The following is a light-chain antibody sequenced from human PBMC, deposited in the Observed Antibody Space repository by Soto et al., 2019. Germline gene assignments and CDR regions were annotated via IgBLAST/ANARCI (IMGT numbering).Light chain of an antibody. CDR2: GAS. V-gene: IGKV3-15*01. Sequence: TLSVSPGERATLSCRASQSVSSNLAWYQQKPGQAPRLLIYGASTRATGIPARFSGSGSGTEFTLTISSLQSEDFAVYYCQQYNNWTPCTFGQGSKVDI. CDR3: QQYNNWTPCT. CDR1: QSVSSN. J-gene: IGKJ1*01.